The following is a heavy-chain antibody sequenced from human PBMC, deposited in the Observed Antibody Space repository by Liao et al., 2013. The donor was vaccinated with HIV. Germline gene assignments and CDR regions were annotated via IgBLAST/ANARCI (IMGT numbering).Heavy chain of an antibody. CDR2: VSTSGGA. CDR3: ARKGVGIDAFDV. J-gene: IGHJ3*01. CDR1: GGSISSYY. D-gene: IGHD3-10*01. Sequence: QVQLQESGPGVVKPSRTLSLTCSVSGGSISSYYWNWVRQPAGKGLEWIGHVSTSGGANSNPSLEARVTISIDTTKNQISLNLNSVTAADTAVYYCARKGVGIDAFDVWGQGTLITVS. V-gene: IGHV4-4*07.